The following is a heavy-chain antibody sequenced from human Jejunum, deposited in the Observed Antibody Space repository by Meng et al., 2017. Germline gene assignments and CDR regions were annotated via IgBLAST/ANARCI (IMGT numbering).Heavy chain of an antibody. D-gene: IGHD1-26*01. CDR3: ARVILYSGSYYFDF. Sequence: QGQRQEAGPGLVRPSETLSLTCTVSGDSVSSDNYYWSWIRQPPGQGLEWIGYVYYSGHTDYNPSLKRRVTISIDKSTNQFSLRLSSVTAADTAVYYCARVILYSGSYYFDFWGQGTLVTVSS. CDR1: GDSVSSDNYY. J-gene: IGHJ4*02. CDR2: VYYSGHT. V-gene: IGHV4-61*01.